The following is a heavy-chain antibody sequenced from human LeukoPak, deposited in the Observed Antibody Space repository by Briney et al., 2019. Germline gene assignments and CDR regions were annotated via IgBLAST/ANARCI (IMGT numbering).Heavy chain of an antibody. CDR2: ISSSGVYM. D-gene: IGHD3-10*02. CDR1: GFTFSSYR. Sequence: AGGSLRLSCAASGFTFSSYRMNWVRQAPGKGLEWVSSISSSGVYMYYADSLKGRFTTSRDNAKSSLYLQMNSLRAEDTAVYYCAELGITMIGGVWGKGTTVTISS. J-gene: IGHJ6*04. V-gene: IGHV3-21*01. CDR3: AELGITMIGGV.